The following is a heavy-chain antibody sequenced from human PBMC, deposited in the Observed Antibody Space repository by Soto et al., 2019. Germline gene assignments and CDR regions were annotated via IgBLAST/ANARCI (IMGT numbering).Heavy chain of an antibody. Sequence: GGSLRLSCAASGFTFSSYGMHWVRQAPGKGLEWVAVIWYDGSNKYYADSVKGRFTISRDNSKNTLYLQMNSLRAEDTAVYYCAKDRGDSSGYYYYGMDVWGQGTTVTVSS. CDR2: IWYDGSNK. CDR1: GFTFSSYG. V-gene: IGHV3-30*02. J-gene: IGHJ6*02. D-gene: IGHD3-22*01. CDR3: AKDRGDSSGYYYYGMDV.